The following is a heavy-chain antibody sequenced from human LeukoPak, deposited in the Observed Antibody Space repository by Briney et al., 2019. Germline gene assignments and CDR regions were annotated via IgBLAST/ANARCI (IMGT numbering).Heavy chain of an antibody. CDR3: AKGIYYYYYMDV. CDR1: GFTFSSYA. CDR2: ISGSGGST. J-gene: IGHJ6*03. D-gene: IGHD3-10*01. V-gene: IGHV3-23*01. Sequence: GGSLRLSCAASGFTFSSYAMSWVRQAPGKGLGWVSAISGSGGSTYYADSVKGRFTISRDNSKNTLYLQMNSLRAEDTAVYYCAKGIYYYYYMDVWGKGTTVTVSS.